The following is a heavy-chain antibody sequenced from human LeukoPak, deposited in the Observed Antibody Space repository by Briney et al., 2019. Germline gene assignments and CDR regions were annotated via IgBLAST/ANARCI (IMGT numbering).Heavy chain of an antibody. CDR1: GGTFSSFA. J-gene: IGHJ6*03. CDR3: ARPTQGGYYYYYMDV. V-gene: IGHV1-69*13. CDR2: IIPVFGVP. Sequence: ASVKVSCKASGGTFSSFAISWVRQGPGQGLEWMGRIIPVFGVPNYAQKFQGRVTITADESTSTAYMELSSLRSEDTAVYYCARPTQGGYYYYYMDVWGKGTTVTVSS.